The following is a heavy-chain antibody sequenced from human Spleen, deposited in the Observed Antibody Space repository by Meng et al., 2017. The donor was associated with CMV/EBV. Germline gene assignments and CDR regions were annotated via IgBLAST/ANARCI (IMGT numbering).Heavy chain of an antibody. V-gene: IGHV3-53*01. D-gene: IGHD2-15*01. CDR1: GFPVSSNY. CDR2: IYSSGRT. Sequence: GESLKISCAASGFPVSSNYMNWVRQAPGKGLEWVSVIYSSGRTYYADSVKGRFTISRDTSNNTMYLQMNSLRAEDTAVYYCAAVVVVVAATGTTNWFDPWGQGTLVTVSS. CDR3: AAVVVVVAATGTTNWFDP. J-gene: IGHJ5*02.